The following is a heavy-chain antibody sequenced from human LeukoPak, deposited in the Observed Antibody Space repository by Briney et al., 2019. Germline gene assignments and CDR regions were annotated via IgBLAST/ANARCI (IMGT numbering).Heavy chain of an antibody. CDR1: GFLFSNFD. V-gene: IGHV3-64*02. J-gene: IGHJ4*02. CDR2: INAGGGST. D-gene: IGHD3-3*01. Sequence: GGSLRLSCGASGFLFSNFDMHCVRQAPGKGLEYVSSINAGGGSTYYAASVKGRFTISRDAVKDTLYLQMGSVRIEDTAVYHCARGGLERPWSGYNAPDFWGQGTLVAVSS. CDR3: ARGGLERPWSGYNAPDF.